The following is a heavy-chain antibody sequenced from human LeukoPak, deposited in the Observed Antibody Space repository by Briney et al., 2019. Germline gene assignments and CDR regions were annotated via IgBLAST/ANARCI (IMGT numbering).Heavy chain of an antibody. CDR1: GYTFTGFY. Sequence: ASVKVSCKASGYTFTGFYMNWVRQAPGQGLEWMGWVNPNSGGTNYAQKFQGRVTMTRDTSISTAYMELSRQRSDDTAVYYCAAPAGVGEFHYYYYGMDVWGQGTTATVS. V-gene: IGHV1-2*02. J-gene: IGHJ6*02. CDR2: VNPNSGGT. CDR3: AAPAGVGEFHYYYYGMDV. D-gene: IGHD3-10*01.